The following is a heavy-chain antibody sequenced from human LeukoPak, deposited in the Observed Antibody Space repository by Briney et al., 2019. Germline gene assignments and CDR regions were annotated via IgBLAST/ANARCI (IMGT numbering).Heavy chain of an antibody. Sequence: GRSLRLSCAVSGFTFSRFGMHWVRQAPGKGLEWVAGIWYDGSSQYYADSVKGRFTISRDNSKNTLSLQMNSLRAEDTAVYYCARDRGELYGGGTNFDYWGQGTLVTVSS. D-gene: IGHD1-14*01. CDR2: IWYDGSSQ. CDR1: GFTFSRFG. V-gene: IGHV3-33*01. CDR3: ARDRGELYGGGTNFDY. J-gene: IGHJ4*02.